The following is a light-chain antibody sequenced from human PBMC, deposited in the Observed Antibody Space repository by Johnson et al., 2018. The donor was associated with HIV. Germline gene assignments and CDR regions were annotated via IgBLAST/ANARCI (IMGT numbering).Light chain of an antibody. CDR3: GTWDNSLSAYV. CDR2: ENN. CDR1: SSNIGNNY. Sequence: QAVLTQPPSVSAAPGQKVTISCSGSSSNIGNNYVSWYQQLPGTAPKLLIYENNKRPSGIPDRFPGSKSGTSATLGITGLQTGDEAAYYCGTWDNSLSAYVFGTGTKVTVL. V-gene: IGLV1-51*02. J-gene: IGLJ1*01.